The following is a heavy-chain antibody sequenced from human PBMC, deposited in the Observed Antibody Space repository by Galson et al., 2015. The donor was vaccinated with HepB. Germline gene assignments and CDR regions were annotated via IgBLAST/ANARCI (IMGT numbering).Heavy chain of an antibody. V-gene: IGHV4-59*01. Sequence: LSLTCTVSGGSISSYYWSWIRQPPGKGLEWIGHIYYSGSTSYNPSLKSRVTISVDSSKNQFSLKLSSVTAADTAVYYCARYHYYDAFDIWGQGTMVTVSS. J-gene: IGHJ3*02. D-gene: IGHD3-10*01. CDR2: IYYSGST. CDR3: ARYHYYDAFDI. CDR1: GGSISSYY.